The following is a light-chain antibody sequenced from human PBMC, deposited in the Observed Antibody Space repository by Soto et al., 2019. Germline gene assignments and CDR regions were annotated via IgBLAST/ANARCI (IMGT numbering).Light chain of an antibody. CDR3: QQYKTWHSLT. CDR2: SAS. CDR1: QAINSN. Sequence: EIVMTQSPATLSVSPGERATLSCRASQAINSNLAWYQQKPGQAPRLVIYSASTRATGIPARFSGSGSGTEFTLTISSLQSEDFAVYYCQQYKTWHSLTFGGGTRVEIK. V-gene: IGKV3-15*01. J-gene: IGKJ4*01.